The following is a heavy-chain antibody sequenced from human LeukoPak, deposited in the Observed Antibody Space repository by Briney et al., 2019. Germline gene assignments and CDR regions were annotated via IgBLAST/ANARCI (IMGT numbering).Heavy chain of an antibody. J-gene: IGHJ3*02. Sequence: SETLSLTCTVSGGSIINYYWSWIRQPPGKGPEWIGYIYYSGSTNYNPSLKSRVTISVDTSKNQFSLKLSSVTAADTAVYFCARGPYSYDSSGAFDIWGQGTMVTVSS. V-gene: IGHV4-59*08. CDR1: GGSIINYY. D-gene: IGHD3-22*01. CDR3: ARGPYSYDSSGAFDI. CDR2: IYYSGST.